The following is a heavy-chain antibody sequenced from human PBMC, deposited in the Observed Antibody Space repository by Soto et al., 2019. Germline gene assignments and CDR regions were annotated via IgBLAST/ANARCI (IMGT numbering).Heavy chain of an antibody. CDR3: ARDSTIFGVVMIDY. D-gene: IGHD3-3*01. J-gene: IGHJ4*02. CDR1: GFTFSSYS. V-gene: IGHV3-21*01. Sequence: GGSLILSCAASGFTFSSYSMNWVRQAPGKGLEWVSSISSSSSYIYYADSVKGRFTISRDNAKNSLYLQMNSLRAEDTAVYYCARDSTIFGVVMIDYWGQGTLVTVSS. CDR2: ISSSSSYI.